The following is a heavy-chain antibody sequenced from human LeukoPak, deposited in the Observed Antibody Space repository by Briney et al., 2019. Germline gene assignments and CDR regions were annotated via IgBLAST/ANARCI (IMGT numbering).Heavy chain of an antibody. V-gene: IGHV4-59*08. CDR2: IYYSGST. Sequence: PSETLSLTCTVSGGSISSYYWSWIRQPPGKGLEWIGYIYYSGSTYYNPSLESRVTISVDTSKTQFSLKLSSVTAADTAVYYCARQFYTATVLFWFDLWGQGTLVTVSS. J-gene: IGHJ5*02. CDR1: GGSISSYY. CDR3: ARQFYTATVLFWFDL. D-gene: IGHD3-10*01.